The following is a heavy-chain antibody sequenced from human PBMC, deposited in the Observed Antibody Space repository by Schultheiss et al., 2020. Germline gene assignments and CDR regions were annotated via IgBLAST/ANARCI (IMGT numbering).Heavy chain of an antibody. CDR3: ARPRKQLRPEGDGMDV. D-gene: IGHD5-24*01. Sequence: SVKVSCKASGGTFSSYAISWVRQATGQGLEWMGGIIPIFGTANYAQKFQGRVTITADESTSTAYMELSSLRSEDTAVYYCARPRKQLRPEGDGMDVWGQGTTVTVAS. CDR2: IIPIFGTA. V-gene: IGHV1-69*13. CDR1: GGTFSSYA. J-gene: IGHJ6*02.